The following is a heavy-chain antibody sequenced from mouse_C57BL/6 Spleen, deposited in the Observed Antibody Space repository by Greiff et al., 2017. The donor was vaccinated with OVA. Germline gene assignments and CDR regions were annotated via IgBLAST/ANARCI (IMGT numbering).Heavy chain of an antibody. CDR1: GYTIKNTY. Sequence: VHVKQPVAELVRPGASVKLSCTASGYTIKNTYMHWVKQRPEQGLEWIGRIDPANGNTKSAPKFKGKATITADTSSNTAYLQLSSLTSEDTAIYYCARAYYDGSSYYIDYWGQGTTLTVSS. V-gene: IGHV14-3*01. CDR2: IDPANGNT. CDR3: ARAYYDGSSYYIDY. J-gene: IGHJ2*01. D-gene: IGHD1-1*01.